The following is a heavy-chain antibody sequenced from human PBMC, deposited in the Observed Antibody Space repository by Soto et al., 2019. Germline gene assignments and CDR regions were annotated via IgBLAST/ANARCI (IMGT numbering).Heavy chain of an antibody. Sequence: SETLSLTCTVFGGSVSIGDYLWSWIRQRPGKGLEWIGYIHDSGNAYYNPSLKSRVTISLDTSKNQFSLKVTSMTAADTAVYFCARARGGDSGDYASLFDRWGQGNLVTVSS. CDR3: ARARGGDSGDYASLFDR. CDR2: IHDSGNA. D-gene: IGHD4-17*01. V-gene: IGHV4-30-4*01. CDR1: GGSVSIGDYL. J-gene: IGHJ5*02.